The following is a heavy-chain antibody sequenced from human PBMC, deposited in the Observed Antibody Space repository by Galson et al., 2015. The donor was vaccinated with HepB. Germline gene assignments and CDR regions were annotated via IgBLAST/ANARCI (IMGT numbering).Heavy chain of an antibody. CDR1: GYSFTNYW. CDR2: IDPSDSYT. D-gene: IGHD1-26*01. V-gene: IGHV5-10-1*01. J-gene: IGHJ6*02. CDR3: ARQTKGAVSDLGYYDMDV. Sequence: SGAEVKKPGESLRISCKGSGYSFTNYWISWVRQMPGKGLEWMGTIDPSDSYTNYSPSFQGHVTISADKSTGTAYVQWSSLKASDTAMYYCARQTKGAVSDLGYYDMDVWGQGTTVTVSS.